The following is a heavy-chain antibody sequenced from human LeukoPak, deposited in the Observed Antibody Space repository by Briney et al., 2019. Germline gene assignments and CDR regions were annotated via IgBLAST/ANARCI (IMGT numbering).Heavy chain of an antibody. D-gene: IGHD2/OR15-2a*01. CDR3: ARRKLARNNGHFDY. V-gene: IGHV4-30-2*01. J-gene: IGHJ4*02. CDR1: GGSIGSGGYY. CDR2: INHSGST. Sequence: SQTLSLTCAVSGGSIGSGGYYWSWIRQPPGKGLEWIGEINHSGSTNYNPSLKSRVTISVDTSKNQFSLKLSSVTAADTAVYYCARRKLARNNGHFDYWGQGTLVTVSS.